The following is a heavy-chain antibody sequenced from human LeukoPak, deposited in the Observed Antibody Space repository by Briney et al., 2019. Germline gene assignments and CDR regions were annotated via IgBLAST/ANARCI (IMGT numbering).Heavy chain of an antibody. V-gene: IGHV4-34*01. CDR3: ARGRIVVAGTYYYYYGMDV. D-gene: IGHD6-19*01. CDR2: INHSGST. J-gene: IGHJ6*02. Sequence: SETLSLTCAVYGGSFSGYYWSWIRQPPGKGLEWIGEINHSGSTNYNPSLKSRVTISVDTSKNQFSLKLSSVTAADTAVYYCARGRIVVAGTYYYYYGMDVWGQGTTVTVSS. CDR1: GGSFSGYY.